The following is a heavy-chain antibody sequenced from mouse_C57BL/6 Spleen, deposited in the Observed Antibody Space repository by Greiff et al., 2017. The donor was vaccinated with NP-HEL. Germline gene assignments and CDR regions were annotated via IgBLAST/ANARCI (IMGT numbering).Heavy chain of an antibody. CDR3: ARTAQATGAMDY. Sequence: QVQLKQPGAELVKPGASVKVSCKASGYTFTSYWMHWVKQRPGQGLEWIGRIHPSDSDTNYNQKFKGKATLTVDKSSSTAYMQLSSLTSEDSAVYYCARTAQATGAMDYWGQGTSVTVSS. CDR2: IHPSDSDT. J-gene: IGHJ4*01. V-gene: IGHV1-74*01. CDR1: GYTFTSYW. D-gene: IGHD3-2*02.